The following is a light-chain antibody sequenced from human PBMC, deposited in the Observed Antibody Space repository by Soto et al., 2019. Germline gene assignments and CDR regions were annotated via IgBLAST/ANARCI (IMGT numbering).Light chain of an antibody. CDR2: GAS. J-gene: IGKJ3*01. V-gene: IGKV3-20*01. CDR3: QQYGISPMFA. Sequence: EVVLTQSPATLSLSPGERATLSCRASQTVDSTYLAWYQHEPGQAPRLLIYGASIRATGIPDRFSGSGYDTDFTLTITRLEPEDSAVYYCQQYGISPMFAFGPGTKVHIK. CDR1: QTVDSTY.